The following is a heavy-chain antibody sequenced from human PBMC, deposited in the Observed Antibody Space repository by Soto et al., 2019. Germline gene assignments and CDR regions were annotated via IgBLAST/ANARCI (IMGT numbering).Heavy chain of an antibody. CDR3: ARGRYCSGGSCYSGFDYYGMDV. J-gene: IGHJ6*02. CDR1: GYTFTSYD. V-gene: IGHV1-8*01. Sequence: QVQLVQSGAEVKKPGASVKVSCKASGYTFTSYDINWVRQATGQGLEWMGWMNPNSGNTGYAQKFQGRVTMTRNTSIRTAYMELSSLRSEDTAVYYCARGRYCSGGSCYSGFDYYGMDVWGQGTTVTVSS. CDR2: MNPNSGNT. D-gene: IGHD2-15*01.